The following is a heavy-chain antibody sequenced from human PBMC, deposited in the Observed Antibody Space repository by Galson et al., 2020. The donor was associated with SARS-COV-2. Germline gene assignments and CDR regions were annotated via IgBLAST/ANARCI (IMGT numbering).Heavy chain of an antibody. CDR2: ISDDGSKT. J-gene: IGHJ3*02. CDR1: GFPFSNYA. D-gene: IGHD5-12*01. CDR3: ARDGYIFDAFDI. Sequence: GESLKISCAASGFPFSNYAMDWVRQAPGKGLEWVAIISDDGSKTYYADSVKGRFTISRDNSKNTLFLEINSLRVEDTAVYFCARDGYIFDAFDIWGQGTMVTVSS. V-gene: IGHV3-30-3*01.